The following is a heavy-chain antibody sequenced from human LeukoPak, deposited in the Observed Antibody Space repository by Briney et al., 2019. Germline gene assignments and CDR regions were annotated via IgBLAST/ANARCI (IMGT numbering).Heavy chain of an antibody. J-gene: IGHJ6*02. D-gene: IGHD3-10*01. CDR3: ARATPPYGSGSPSLYYYGMDV. Sequence: SETLSLTCTVSGGSISNFYWSWIRQPAGQALEWIGRIYTSGSTNYNPSLKSRVTMSVDTSKNQFSLKLSSVTAADTAVYYCARATPPYGSGSPSLYYYGMDVWGQGTTVTVSS. CDR2: IYTSGST. V-gene: IGHV4-4*07. CDR1: GGSISNFY.